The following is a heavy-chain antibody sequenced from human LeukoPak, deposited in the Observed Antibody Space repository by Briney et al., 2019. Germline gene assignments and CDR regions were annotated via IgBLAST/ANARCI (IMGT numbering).Heavy chain of an antibody. CDR1: GGSISSYY. CDR2: IYYSGST. V-gene: IGHV4-59*01. CDR3: ARSRNYDFWSGSGFYFDY. D-gene: IGHD3-3*01. Sequence: SETLSLTCTVSGGSISSYYWSWVRQPPGKGLEWSGYIYYSGSTNYNPSLKSRVTISVDTSKNQFSLKLSSVTAADTAVYYCARSRNYDFWSGSGFYFDYWGQGTLVTVSS. J-gene: IGHJ4*02.